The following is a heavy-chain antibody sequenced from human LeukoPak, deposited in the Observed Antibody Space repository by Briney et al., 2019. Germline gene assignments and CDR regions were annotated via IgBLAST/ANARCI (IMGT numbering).Heavy chain of an antibody. V-gene: IGHV3-21*01. CDR3: ARARGDSSPASRYFDY. D-gene: IGHD5-18*01. J-gene: IGHJ4*02. CDR1: GFTFSSYS. Sequence: GGSLRLSCAASGFTFSSYSMNWVRQAPGKGLEWVSSISSSSSYIYYADSVKGRFTISRDNSKNTLYVQMNSLRPEDTAIYYCARARGDSSPASRYFDYWGQGAPVTVSS. CDR2: ISSSSSYI.